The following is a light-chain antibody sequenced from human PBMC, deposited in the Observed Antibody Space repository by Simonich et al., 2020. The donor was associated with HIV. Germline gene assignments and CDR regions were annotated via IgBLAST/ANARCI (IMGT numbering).Light chain of an antibody. CDR3: QQYGSSPRT. Sequence: TQSPATLSVSPGERATLSCRASQSVSSNLAWYQQKPGQAPRLVIYGTSTRATGIPDRFSGSGSGTDFTLTISRLEPEDFAVYYCQQYGSSPRTFGQGTKVEIK. CDR2: GTS. J-gene: IGKJ1*01. V-gene: IGKV3-20*01. CDR1: QSVSSN.